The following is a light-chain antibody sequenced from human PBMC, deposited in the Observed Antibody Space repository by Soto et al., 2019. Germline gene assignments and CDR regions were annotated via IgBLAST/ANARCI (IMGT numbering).Light chain of an antibody. Sequence: EIVLTQSPGTLSLSPGERATLSCRASQSISSSYLAWYQQKPGQAHQLLIYAASSRATGIPDRFSGSGSGTDFTLIISRLEPEDFAVYYWQQYGSSHAFVQGTKVEIK. V-gene: IGKV3-20*01. J-gene: IGKJ1*01. CDR2: AAS. CDR1: QSISSSY. CDR3: QQYGSSHA.